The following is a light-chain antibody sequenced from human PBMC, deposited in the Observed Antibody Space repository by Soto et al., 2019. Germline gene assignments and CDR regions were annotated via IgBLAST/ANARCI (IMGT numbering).Light chain of an antibody. CDR2: AAS. J-gene: IGKJ5*01. V-gene: IGKV1D-12*01. CDR1: QGIRSW. Sequence: DLPVTQSPSSVSASVGDRVTITCRATQGIRSWLAWYQQKPGKAPRLLIYAASILQSGVPSRFSGSGSGTYFSLTISSLQPEDSATYYCQQTRSFPVTFGQGTRLDIK. CDR3: QQTRSFPVT.